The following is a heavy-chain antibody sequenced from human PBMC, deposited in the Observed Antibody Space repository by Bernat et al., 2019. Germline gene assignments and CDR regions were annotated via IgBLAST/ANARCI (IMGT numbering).Heavy chain of an antibody. CDR1: GGSVSGGSYE. Sequence: QVQLQESGPGLVKPSETLSLTCTVSGGSVSGGSYEWGWIRQPPGKELEWIAYIYYGGTTNYNPSLKSRVTISVDSSKNQFSLKLSSVTAADTAVYYCAREDFSDAFDIWGQGAMVPVSS. CDR2: IYYGGTT. V-gene: IGHV4-61*01. D-gene: IGHD3-3*01. CDR3: AREDFSDAFDI. J-gene: IGHJ3*02.